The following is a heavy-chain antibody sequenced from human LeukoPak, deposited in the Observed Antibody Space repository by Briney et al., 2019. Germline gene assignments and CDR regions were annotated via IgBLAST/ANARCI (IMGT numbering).Heavy chain of an antibody. CDR3: AKGRAYYYGSGYFDY. D-gene: IGHD3-10*01. Sequence: GGSLRLSCAAPGFTFSSYAMSWVRQAPGKGLEWASAISGSGGSTYYADSVKGRFTISRDNSKNTLYLQMNSLRAEDTAVYYCAKGRAYYYGSGYFDYWGQGTLVTVSS. CDR2: ISGSGGST. CDR1: GFTFSSYA. J-gene: IGHJ4*02. V-gene: IGHV3-23*01.